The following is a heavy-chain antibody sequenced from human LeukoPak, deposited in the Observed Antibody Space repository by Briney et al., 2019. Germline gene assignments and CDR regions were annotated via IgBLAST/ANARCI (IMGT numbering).Heavy chain of an antibody. V-gene: IGHV3-48*02. Sequence: GGSLRLSCAASGFTFSSYAMSWVRQAPGKGLEWVSHISSSGSAKYYADSVKGRLTISRDNAKNSLYLQMNSLRDEDTAVFYCASGSGHWGQGTLVTVSS. CDR1: GFTFSSYA. D-gene: IGHD2-2*03. J-gene: IGHJ4*02. CDR2: ISSSGSAK. CDR3: ASGSGH.